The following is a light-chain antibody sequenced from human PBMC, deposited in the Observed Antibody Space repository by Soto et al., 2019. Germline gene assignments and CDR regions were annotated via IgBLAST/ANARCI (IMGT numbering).Light chain of an antibody. CDR2: EVT. Sequence: QSVPTQPASVSGSPGQSITISCTGTSSDIGFHDYVSWYQHHPGKAPKLIIYEVTNRPSGVSDRFSGSKSGSTASLTISGLHDEDEADYHCTSYTSNTALVFGTGTKVTVL. V-gene: IGLV2-14*01. CDR3: TSYTSNTALV. CDR1: SSDIGFHDY. J-gene: IGLJ1*01.